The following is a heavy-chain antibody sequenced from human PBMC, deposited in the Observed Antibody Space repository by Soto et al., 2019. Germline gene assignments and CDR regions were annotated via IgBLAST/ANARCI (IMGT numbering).Heavy chain of an antibody. CDR2: INHRGGA. V-gene: IGHV4-34*02. CDR1: NGSFTDYF. Sequence: QVQLQQWGAGLLKPSETLSLTCAAHNGSFTDYFWTWIRQSPGKGLEWIVEINHRGGATYTPSLRSRVTISIATSKNHLSLSLRYLAAADTAVYYCVARGMPYDFLNGPHQFALWGHGTLVTVSS. J-gene: IGHJ5*02. CDR3: VARGMPYDFLNGPHQFAL. D-gene: IGHD3-3*01.